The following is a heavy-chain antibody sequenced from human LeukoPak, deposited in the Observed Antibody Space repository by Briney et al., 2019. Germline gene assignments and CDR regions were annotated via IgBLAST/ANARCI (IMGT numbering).Heavy chain of an antibody. CDR1: GGTFSSYA. CDR2: IIPIFGTA. Sequence: GASVKVSCKASGGTFSSYAISWVRQAPGQGLEWMGGIIPIFGTANYAQKFQGRVTITTDESTSTAYMELSSLRSEDTAVYYCAYTTGGHLSYYYYYMDVWGKGTTVTVSS. J-gene: IGHJ6*03. CDR3: AYTTGGHLSYYYYYMDV. V-gene: IGHV1-69*05. D-gene: IGHD2-2*02.